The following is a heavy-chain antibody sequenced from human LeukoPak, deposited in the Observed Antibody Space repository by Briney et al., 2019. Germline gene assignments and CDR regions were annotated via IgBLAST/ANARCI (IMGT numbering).Heavy chain of an antibody. D-gene: IGHD1-26*01. J-gene: IGHJ3*02. V-gene: IGHV3-9*03. CDR1: GFTFDDYA. CDR2: ISWNSGSI. CDR3: AKDLYSGSYYGLLAFDI. Sequence: GGYLRLSCAASGFTFDDYAMHWVRQAPGKGLEWVSGISWNSGSIGYADSVKGRFTISRDNAKNSLYLQMNSLRAEDMALYYCAKDLYSGSYYGLLAFDIWGQGTMVTVSS.